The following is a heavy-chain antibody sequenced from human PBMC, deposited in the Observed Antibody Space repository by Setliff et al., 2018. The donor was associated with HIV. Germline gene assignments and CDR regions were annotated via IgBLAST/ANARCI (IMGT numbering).Heavy chain of an antibody. CDR3: ARGLVVVTDSDYDTNYYYYYYMDV. J-gene: IGHJ6*03. Sequence: PSETLSLTCTVSGGSISSRNHYWGWIRQPPGKGLEWIGSIYYSGSTYYNPSLKSRVTISIDTSKNQFSLKLSSVTAADTAVYYCARGLVVVTDSDYDTNYYYYYYMDVWGKGTTVTVSS. V-gene: IGHV4-39*07. D-gene: IGHD5-12*01. CDR2: IYYSGST. CDR1: GGSISSRNHY.